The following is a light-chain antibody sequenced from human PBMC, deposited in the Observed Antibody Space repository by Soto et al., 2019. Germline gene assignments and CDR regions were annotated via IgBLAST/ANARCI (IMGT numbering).Light chain of an antibody. Sequence: EIVLTQSPATLSLSPGERATLSCRASQSVSSFLAWYQQKPGQAPRLLIYDASNRATGIPARFSGSGSGTDFTLTISSLEPEDSALYYCQQYYNSTYTFGQGTKLELK. J-gene: IGKJ2*01. CDR1: QSVSSF. CDR2: DAS. CDR3: QQYYNSTYT. V-gene: IGKV3-11*01.